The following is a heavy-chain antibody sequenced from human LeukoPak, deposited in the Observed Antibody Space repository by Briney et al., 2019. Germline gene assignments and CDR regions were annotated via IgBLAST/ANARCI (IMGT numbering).Heavy chain of an antibody. V-gene: IGHV3-23*01. D-gene: IGHD3-10*01. J-gene: IGHJ5*02. CDR2: ISGSGGST. CDR3: AQYGSGSYKREYQYNWFDP. Sequence: GGSLRLSCAASGFTFSSYAMSWVRQAPGKGLEWVSAISGSGGSTYYADSVKGRFTISRDNSKNTLYLQMNSLRAEDTAVYYCAQYGSGSYKREYQYNWFDPWGQGTLVTVSS. CDR1: GFTFSSYA.